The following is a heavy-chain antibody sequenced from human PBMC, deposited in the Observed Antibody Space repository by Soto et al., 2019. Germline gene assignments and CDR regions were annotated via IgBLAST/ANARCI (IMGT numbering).Heavy chain of an antibody. CDR2: IFYSGTT. V-gene: IGHV4-61*08. J-gene: IGHJ4*02. Sequence: SETLSLTCTVSGGSISSGGYYWSWIRQPPGKGLEWIGYIFYSGTTNYSPSLKSRVTISVDTSKNQFSLKLSSVTAADTAVYYCAGGYSGYEPFDYWGQGTLVTVSS. D-gene: IGHD5-12*01. CDR1: GGSISSGGYY. CDR3: AGGYSGYEPFDY.